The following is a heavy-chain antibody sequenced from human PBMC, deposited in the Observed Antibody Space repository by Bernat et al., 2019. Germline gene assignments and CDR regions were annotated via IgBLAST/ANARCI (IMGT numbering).Heavy chain of an antibody. J-gene: IGHJ4*02. CDR3: ARGELAPDY. CDR2: TWYDGSNK. V-gene: IGHV3-33*01. Sequence: QVQLVESGGGVVQPGRSLRLSCAASGFTFSSYGMHWVRQAPGKGLEWVAVTWYDGSNKYYADSVKGRFTISRDNSKNTLYLQMNSLRAEDTAVYYCARGELAPDYWGQGTLVTVSS. D-gene: IGHD1-26*01. CDR1: GFTFSSYG.